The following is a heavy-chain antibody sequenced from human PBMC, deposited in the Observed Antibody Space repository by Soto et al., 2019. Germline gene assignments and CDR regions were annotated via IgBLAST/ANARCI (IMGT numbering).Heavy chain of an antibody. D-gene: IGHD2-2*01. Sequence: QVQLVESGGGVVQPGRSLRLSCAASGFTLSGNDMRWVRQAPGKGPEWVAVMSYDGSRQYYADSVKGRFTISRDTSKSTLYLQMNSLTTEDTAVYYCARGGWYACWSSSDCWGQGTLVTVSS. V-gene: IGHV3-30*03. CDR1: GFTLSGND. CDR3: ARGGWYACWSSSDC. J-gene: IGHJ4*02. CDR2: MSYDGSRQ.